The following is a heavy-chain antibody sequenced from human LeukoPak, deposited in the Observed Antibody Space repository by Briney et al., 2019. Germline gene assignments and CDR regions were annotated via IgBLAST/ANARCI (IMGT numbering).Heavy chain of an antibody. CDR1: GFTFSNYG. CDR2: IYSGGST. D-gene: IGHD3-16*01. J-gene: IGHJ6*02. CDR3: ARGGGLDV. V-gene: IGHV3-53*01. Sequence: GGSLRLSCAASGFTFSNYGMSWVRQAPGKGLEWVSVIYSGGSTYYADSVKGRFTISRDNSKNTLFLQMNSLRAEDTAVYFCARGGGLDVWGQGATVTVSS.